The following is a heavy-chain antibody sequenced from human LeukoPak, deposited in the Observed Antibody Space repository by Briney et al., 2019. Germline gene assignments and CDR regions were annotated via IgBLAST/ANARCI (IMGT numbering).Heavy chain of an antibody. V-gene: IGHV3-9*01. Sequence: GRSLGLSCAASGFTFDDYAMHWVRQAPGKGLEWVSGISWNSGSIGYAGSVKGRFTISRDNSKNTLYLQMNSLRAEDTAVYYCAKDPSEGYYYDSSGYYDYWGQGTLVTVSS. CDR3: AKDPSEGYYYDSSGYYDY. CDR2: ISWNSGSI. D-gene: IGHD3-22*01. J-gene: IGHJ4*02. CDR1: GFTFDDYA.